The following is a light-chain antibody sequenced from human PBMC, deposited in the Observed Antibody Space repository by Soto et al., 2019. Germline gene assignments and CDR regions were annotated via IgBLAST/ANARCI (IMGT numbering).Light chain of an antibody. V-gene: IGKV1-33*01. J-gene: IGKJ4*01. CDR1: QDISNY. Sequence: DIQMTQSPSSLSASVGDRVTITCQASQDISNYLNWYQQKPGKAPKLLIYDASNLETGVPSRFSGSRSGTDFTFTISSLQPEDIATYYCQQYDNLPPRTFGGGTKVEIK. CDR3: QQYDNLPPRT. CDR2: DAS.